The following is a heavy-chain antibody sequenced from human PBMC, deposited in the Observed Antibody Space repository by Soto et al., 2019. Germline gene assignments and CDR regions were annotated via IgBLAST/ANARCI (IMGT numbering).Heavy chain of an antibody. Sequence: QVQLQESGPGLVKPSQTLSLTCTVSGASVSRGGYYRSWIRQRPGKGLEWIGYIYYSGNTYYNPSLESRISISSDTSNNQFSLKMSSVTAADTAMYYCARSQDGYNLGLFDYWGQGTLVTVSS. CDR3: ARSQDGYNLGLFDY. CDR2: IYYSGNT. D-gene: IGHD5-12*01. V-gene: IGHV4-31*03. CDR1: GASVSRGGYY. J-gene: IGHJ4*02.